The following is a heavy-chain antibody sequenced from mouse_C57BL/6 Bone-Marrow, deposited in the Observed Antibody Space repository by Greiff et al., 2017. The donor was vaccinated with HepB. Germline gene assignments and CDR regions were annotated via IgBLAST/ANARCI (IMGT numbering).Heavy chain of an antibody. Sequence: EVKLMESGGGLVQPGGSLKLSCAASGFTFSDYYMYWVRQTPEKRLEWVAYISNGGGSTYYPDTVKGRFTISRDNAKNTLYLQMSRLKSEDTAMYYCARRILRYWYFDVWGTGTTVTVSS. CDR1: GFTFSDYY. CDR2: ISNGGGST. D-gene: IGHD1-1*01. CDR3: ARRILRYWYFDV. J-gene: IGHJ1*03. V-gene: IGHV5-12*01.